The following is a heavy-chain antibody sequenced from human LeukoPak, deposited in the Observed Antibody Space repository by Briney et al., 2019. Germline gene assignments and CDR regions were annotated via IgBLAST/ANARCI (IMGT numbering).Heavy chain of an antibody. J-gene: IGHJ6*03. D-gene: IGHD3-3*01. CDR2: ISSSGSTI. V-gene: IGHV3-11*01. CDR3: ASYYDFWCGYYYMDV. Sequence: GGSLRLSCAASGFTFSDYYMSWIRQAPGKGLEWVSYISSSGSTIYYADSVKGRFTISRDNAKNSLYLQMNSLRAEDTAVYYCASYYDFWCGYYYMDVWGKGTTVTVSS. CDR1: GFTFSDYY.